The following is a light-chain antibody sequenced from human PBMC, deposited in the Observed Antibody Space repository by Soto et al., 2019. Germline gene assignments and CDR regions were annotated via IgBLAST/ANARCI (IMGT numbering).Light chain of an antibody. V-gene: IGLV2-14*01. J-gene: IGLJ1*01. Sequence: QSALTQPASVSGSPGQSITISCTGTSSDVGGYNYVSWYQQHPGKAPKLMIYDVSNRPSGVSNRFSGSKSGNTASLTISGLQADDHADYYCSSYTSSSTLYVFGTGTKVTVL. CDR3: SSYTSSSTLYV. CDR2: DVS. CDR1: SSDVGGYNY.